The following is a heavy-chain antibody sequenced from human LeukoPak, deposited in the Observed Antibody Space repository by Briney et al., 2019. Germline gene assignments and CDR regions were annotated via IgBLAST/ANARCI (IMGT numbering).Heavy chain of an antibody. D-gene: IGHD3-22*01. Sequence: PGGSLRLSCAAYGFTFSSYCMTWVRQAPGKGLEWVANIKQDGSEKYYVDSVKGRFTISRDSAKNSLYLQMSSLRVEDTAVYYCARDAPMILAGGAFDIWGQGTMVTVSS. CDR1: GFTFSSYC. V-gene: IGHV3-7*01. CDR3: ARDAPMILAGGAFDI. J-gene: IGHJ3*02. CDR2: IKQDGSEK.